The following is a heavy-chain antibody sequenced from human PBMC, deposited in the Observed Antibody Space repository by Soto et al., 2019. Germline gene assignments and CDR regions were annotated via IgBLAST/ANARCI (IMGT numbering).Heavy chain of an antibody. D-gene: IGHD1-26*01. Sequence: QVQLVQSGAEVKKPGDSVMLSCKASGNTFTSYYMHWVRQAPGQGLEWMGIINPSRGRTNYAQKLQGRVNMTRNTSTRTVYMELSSLRSEDTAVYYCARDRAPGWAYYYGMDVWGQGTTVTVSS. CDR1: GNTFTSYY. V-gene: IGHV1-46*03. CDR3: ARDRAPGWAYYYGMDV. CDR2: INPSRGRT. J-gene: IGHJ6*02.